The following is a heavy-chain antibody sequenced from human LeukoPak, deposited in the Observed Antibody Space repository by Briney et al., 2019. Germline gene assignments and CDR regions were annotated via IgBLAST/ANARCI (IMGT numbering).Heavy chain of an antibody. CDR1: GGSFSGYY. D-gene: IGHD2-2*01. J-gene: IGHJ4*02. CDR3: TRGCSSTSCYRQFDY. Sequence: KPSETLSLTCAVYGGSFSGYYWSWIRQPPGKGLEWIGEINHSGSTNYNPSLKSRVTISVDTSKNQFSLKLSSVTAADTAVYYCTRGCSSTSCYRQFDYWGQGTLVTVSS. CDR2: INHSGST. V-gene: IGHV4-34*01.